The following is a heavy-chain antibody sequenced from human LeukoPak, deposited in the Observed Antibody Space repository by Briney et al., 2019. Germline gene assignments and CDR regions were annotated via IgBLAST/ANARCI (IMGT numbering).Heavy chain of an antibody. D-gene: IGHD1-26*01. V-gene: IGHV1-18*01. Sequence: ASVKVSCKASGYTFTSYGISWVRQAPGQGLEWMGWISAYNGNTNYAQKLQGRVTMTTDTSTNTAYMELRSLRSDDTAVYYCAREGSYYGPKRAFDIWGQGTMVTVSS. CDR2: ISAYNGNT. CDR3: AREGSYYGPKRAFDI. CDR1: GYTFTSYG. J-gene: IGHJ3*02.